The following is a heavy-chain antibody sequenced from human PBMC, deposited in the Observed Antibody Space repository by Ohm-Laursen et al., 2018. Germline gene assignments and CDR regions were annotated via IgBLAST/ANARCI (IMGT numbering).Heavy chain of an antibody. Sequence: TLSLTCTVSGGSISSHYWSWIRQPAGKGLECIGRMYVGGDTSYNPSLKSRVTMSLDTSKNQFSLNQTSVTAADTAVYYCARSREDSVTTWDYWGQGILVTVYS. CDR2: MYVGGDT. V-gene: IGHV4-4*07. D-gene: IGHD4-17*01. CDR3: ARSREDSVTTWDY. J-gene: IGHJ4*02. CDR1: GGSISSHY.